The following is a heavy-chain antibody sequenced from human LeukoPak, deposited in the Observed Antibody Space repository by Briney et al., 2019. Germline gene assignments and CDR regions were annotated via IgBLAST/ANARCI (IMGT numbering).Heavy chain of an antibody. J-gene: IGHJ4*02. V-gene: IGHV3-73*01. CDR1: GLTFSGST. CDR2: IRDKAYNYAT. D-gene: IGHD2-21*02. CDR3: SRHEALLGDY. Sequence: GGSLRLSCAASGLTFSGSTMHWVRQASGKGLEWVGHIRDKAYNYATAYAASVKGRFTISRDDSKNTAYLQMNSLKTEDTAVYYCSRHEALLGDYWGQGTLVTVSS.